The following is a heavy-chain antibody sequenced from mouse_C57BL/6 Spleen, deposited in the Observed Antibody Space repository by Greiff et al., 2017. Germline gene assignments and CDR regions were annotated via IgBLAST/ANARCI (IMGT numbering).Heavy chain of an antibody. Sequence: EVKLVESGGGLVKPGGSLKLSCAASGFTFRDYGMHWVRQAPEKGLEWVAYISSGSSTIYYADTVKGRFTISRDNAKNTLFLQMTSLRSEDTAMYYCARPREGYFDYWGQGTTLTVSS. CDR2: ISSGSSTI. CDR1: GFTFRDYG. V-gene: IGHV5-17*01. J-gene: IGHJ2*01. CDR3: ARPREGYFDY.